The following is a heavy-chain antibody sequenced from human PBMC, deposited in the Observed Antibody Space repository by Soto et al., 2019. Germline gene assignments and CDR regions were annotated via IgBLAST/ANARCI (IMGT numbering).Heavy chain of an antibody. V-gene: IGHV4-59*01. D-gene: IGHD5-12*01. CDR1: GGSISSYY. CDR3: ARLPNSGYDLVLDY. J-gene: IGHJ4*02. CDR2: IYYSGST. Sequence: SETLSLTCTVSGGSISSYYWSWIRQPPGKGLEWIGYIYYSGSTNYNPSLKSRVTISVDTSKNQFSLKLSSVTAADTAVYYCARLPNSGYDLVLDYWGQGTLVTVLL.